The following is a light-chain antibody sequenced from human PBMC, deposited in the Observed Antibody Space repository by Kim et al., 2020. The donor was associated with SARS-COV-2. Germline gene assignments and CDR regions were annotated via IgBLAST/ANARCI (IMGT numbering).Light chain of an antibody. CDR2: GAS. CDR1: QSVISSY. J-gene: IGKJ4*01. V-gene: IGKV3-20*01. Sequence: SPGDSATLPCRASQSVISSYLAWYQQKPGQAPRLVIYGASSRATGIPDRFSGSGSGTDFTLTISRLEPEDFAVYYCQQYVNSLLTFGGGTKVDIK. CDR3: QQYVNSLLT.